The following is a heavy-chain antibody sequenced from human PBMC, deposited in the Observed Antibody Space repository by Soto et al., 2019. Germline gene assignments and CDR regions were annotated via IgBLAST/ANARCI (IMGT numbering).Heavy chain of an antibody. D-gene: IGHD2-2*01. V-gene: IGHV3-74*01. CDR2: INSDGTTT. CDR1: GFTFSNTW. J-gene: IGHJ3*01. Sequence: EVQLVVSGGGLVQPGGSLRLSCAASGFTFSNTWMHWVRQAPGKGLVWVSHINSDGTTTNYADSVKGRFTISRDNAKNTLHLQMNSLRAEDKAVYYCATDGSYAQHVWGQGTTVTVSS. CDR3: ATDGSYAQHV.